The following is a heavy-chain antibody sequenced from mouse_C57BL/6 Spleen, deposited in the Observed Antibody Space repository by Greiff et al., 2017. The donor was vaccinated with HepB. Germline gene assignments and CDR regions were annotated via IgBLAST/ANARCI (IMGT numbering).Heavy chain of an antibody. V-gene: IGHV3-6*01. CDR2: ISYDGSN. CDR1: GYSITSGYY. Sequence: VQLKESGPGLVKPSQSLSLTCSVTGYSITSGYYWNWIRQFPGNKLEWMGYISYDGSNNYNPSLKNRISITRDTSKNQFFLKLNSVTTEDTATYYCARGGVYYYGSSYLPFDYWGQGTTLTVSS. J-gene: IGHJ2*01. CDR3: ARGGVYYYGSSYLPFDY. D-gene: IGHD1-1*01.